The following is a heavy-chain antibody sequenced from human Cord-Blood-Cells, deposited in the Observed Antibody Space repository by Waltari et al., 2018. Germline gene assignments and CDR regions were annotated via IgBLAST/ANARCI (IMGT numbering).Heavy chain of an antibody. Sequence: QVQLVESGGGVVQPGRSLRLSCAASGFTFSSYGMHWVRQAPGKGLEWVAVISYEGSNKYYAESVKGRFTISRDNSKNTLYLQMNSLRAEDTAVYYCASGSYYFDYWGQGTLVTVSS. CDR2: ISYEGSNK. CDR1: GFTFSSYG. J-gene: IGHJ4*02. D-gene: IGHD1-26*01. V-gene: IGHV3-30*03. CDR3: ASGSYYFDY.